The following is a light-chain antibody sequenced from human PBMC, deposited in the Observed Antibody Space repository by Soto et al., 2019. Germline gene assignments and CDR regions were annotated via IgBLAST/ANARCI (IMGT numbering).Light chain of an antibody. J-gene: IGKJ1*01. CDR2: DAS. CDR1: ESVSSSF. CDR3: QQYETSPQT. Sequence: EIVLTQSPATLSLYPGERATLSCGASESVSSSFLAWYQHKPGLSPRLLIYDASSRATGIPDRFSGSGSGTDFTLSISRLEPEDFAVYYCQQYETSPQTFGQGSKVDI. V-gene: IGKV3D-20*01.